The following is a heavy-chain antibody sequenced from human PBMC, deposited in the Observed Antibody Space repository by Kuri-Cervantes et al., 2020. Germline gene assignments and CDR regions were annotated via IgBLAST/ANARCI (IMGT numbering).Heavy chain of an antibody. CDR3: ATWGSGWYRYYFDY. CDR2: FDPEDGET. CDR1: GYTLTDLS. J-gene: IGHJ4*02. D-gene: IGHD6-19*01. Sequence: ASVKVSCKVSGYTLTDLSMHWVRQAPGKGLEWMGGFDPEDGETIYAQKFQGRVTMTEDTSTDTAYMELSSLRSEDTAVYYCATWGSGWYRYYFDYWGQGTLVTVSS. V-gene: IGHV1-24*01.